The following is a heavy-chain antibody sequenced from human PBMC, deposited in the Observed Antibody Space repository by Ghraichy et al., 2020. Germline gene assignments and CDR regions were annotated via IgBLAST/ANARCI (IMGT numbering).Heavy chain of an antibody. D-gene: IGHD5-24*01. J-gene: IGHJ4*02. CDR3: ARAQQEMATTMTADY. V-gene: IGHV1-69*13. Sequence: SVKVSCKASGGTFSSYAISWVRQAPGQGLEWMGGIIPIFGTANYAQKFQGRVTITADESTSTAYMELSSLRSEDTAVYYCARAQQEMATTMTADYWGQGTLVTVSS. CDR2: IIPIFGTA. CDR1: GGTFSSYA.